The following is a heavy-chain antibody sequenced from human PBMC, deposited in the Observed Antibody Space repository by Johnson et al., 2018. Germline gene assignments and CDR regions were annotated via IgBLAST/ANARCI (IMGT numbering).Heavy chain of an antibody. CDR3: ARDWGGSGSYLFAFDI. D-gene: IGHD1-26*01. CDR1: GFTFSSYG. CDR2: IWYDGSNK. V-gene: IGHV3-33*01. J-gene: IGHJ3*02. Sequence: VQLVESGGGVVQPGRSLRLSCAASGFTFSSYGMYWVRQAPGKGLEWVSVIWYDGSNKYYADSVKGRFTISRDNSKNTLYLQMKSLRAEDTAVYYCARDWGGSGSYLFAFDIWGQGTMVTVSS.